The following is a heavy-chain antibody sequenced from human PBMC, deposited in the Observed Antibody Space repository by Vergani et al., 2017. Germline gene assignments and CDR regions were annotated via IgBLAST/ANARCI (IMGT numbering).Heavy chain of an antibody. D-gene: IGHD6-19*01. CDR1: GASIRSSNYY. V-gene: IGHV4-39*01. CDR2: IYYSGST. J-gene: IGHJ5*02. CDR3: ARHSTVEWLVKLGWIDP. Sequence: QLQLQESGPGLVKPSATLSLTCSVSGASIRSSNYYWGWLRQPPGKGLEWIASIYYSGSTYYKPSLKSRVTISVDTSKNRFSLKLSSLTAADTAVYFWARHSTVEWLVKLGWIDPWGQGILVTVSS.